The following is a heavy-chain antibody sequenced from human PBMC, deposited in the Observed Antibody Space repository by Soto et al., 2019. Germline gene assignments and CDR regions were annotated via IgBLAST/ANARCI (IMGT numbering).Heavy chain of an antibody. D-gene: IGHD3-10*01. J-gene: IGHJ6*02. CDR1: GYTFTSYA. CDR2: INAGNGNT. V-gene: IGHV1-3*01. Sequence: ASVKVSCKASGYTFTSYAMHWVRQAPGQRLEWMGWINAGNGNTKYSQKFQGRVTITRDTSASTAYMELSSLRSEDTAVYYCARDLPLLWFGARGMAVWGQGTTVTVSS. CDR3: ARDLPLLWFGARGMAV.